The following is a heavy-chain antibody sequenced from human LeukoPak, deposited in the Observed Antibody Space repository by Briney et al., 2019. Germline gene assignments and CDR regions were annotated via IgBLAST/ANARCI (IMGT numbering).Heavy chain of an antibody. D-gene: IGHD1-1*01. Sequence: GGSLRLSCAASGFTFSSYGMHWVRQAPGKGLEYVSAISSNGGSTYYANSAKGRFTISRDNSKNTLYLQMGSLRAEDMAVYYCARGRGTMRAFDIWGQGTMVTVSS. CDR1: GFTFSSYG. J-gene: IGHJ3*02. CDR3: ARGRGTMRAFDI. CDR2: ISSNGGST. V-gene: IGHV3-64*01.